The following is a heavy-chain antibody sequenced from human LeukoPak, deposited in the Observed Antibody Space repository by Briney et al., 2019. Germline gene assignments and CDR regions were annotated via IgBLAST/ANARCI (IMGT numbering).Heavy chain of an antibody. CDR3: ARDTITMVRGVIIPYYFDY. J-gene: IGHJ4*02. V-gene: IGHV3-48*03. D-gene: IGHD3-10*01. CDR2: ISSSGSTI. Sequence: GGSLRLSCAASGFTFSSYEMNWVRQALGKGLEWVSYISSSGSTIYYADSVKGRFTISRDNAKNSLYLQMNSLRAEDTAVYYCARDTITMVRGVIIPYYFDYWGQGTLVTVSS. CDR1: GFTFSSYE.